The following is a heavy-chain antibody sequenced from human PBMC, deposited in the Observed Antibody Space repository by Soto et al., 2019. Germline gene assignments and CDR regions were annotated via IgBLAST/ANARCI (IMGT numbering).Heavy chain of an antibody. J-gene: IGHJ4*02. Sequence: QLQLQESGPGLVKPSETLSLTCTVSGDSISTSGYYWGWVRQPPGKGLEWVGIIYYSGSTYYNPSLKSRVNISIHTSENQFSLKLTSVTAADTAVYYCARLGGVVAASDFDYWGQGTLVTVSS. CDR2: IYYSGST. CDR3: ARLGGVVAASDFDY. CDR1: GDSISTSGYY. D-gene: IGHD2-15*01. V-gene: IGHV4-39*01.